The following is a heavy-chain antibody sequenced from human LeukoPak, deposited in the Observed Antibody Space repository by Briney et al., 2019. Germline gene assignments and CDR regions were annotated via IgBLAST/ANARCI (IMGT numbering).Heavy chain of an antibody. CDR1: GGTISSYY. V-gene: IGHV4-59*08. CDR3: ARGIADPYSFDS. J-gene: IGHJ4*02. CDR2: VHYSGST. D-gene: IGHD6-13*01. Sequence: SETLSLTCTVSGGTISSYYWNWIRQPPGKGLEWIGYVHYSGSTKYSPSLKSRVTISVDTSKNQFSLKLSSVTAADTAVYYCARGIADPYSFDSWGQGILVTVSS.